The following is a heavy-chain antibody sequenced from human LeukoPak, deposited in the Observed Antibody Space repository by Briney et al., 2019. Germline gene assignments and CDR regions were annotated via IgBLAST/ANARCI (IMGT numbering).Heavy chain of an antibody. V-gene: IGHV3-7*01. CDR1: GFTFSSYW. Sequence: GSLRLSCAASGFTFSSYWMSWVRQAPGKGLEWLANIKQDGSEKYYVDSEEGRFTISRDNAKNSLYLQMNSLRAEDTAVYYCARSYYGSGTSYGMDVWGQGTTVTVSS. CDR3: ARSYYGSGTSYGMDV. CDR2: IKQDGSEK. J-gene: IGHJ6*02. D-gene: IGHD3-10*01.